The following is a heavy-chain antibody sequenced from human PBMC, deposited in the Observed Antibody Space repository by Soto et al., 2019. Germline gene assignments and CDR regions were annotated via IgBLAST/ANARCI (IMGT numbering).Heavy chain of an antibody. Sequence: EVQLVETGGGLIQPGGSLRLSCAASGFTVSSNYMSWVRQAPGKGLEWVSVIYSGGSTYYADSVKGRFTISRDNSKNTLYLQINSLRAEDTAVYYCARSPLYGDYAFDYWGQGTLVTVSS. CDR3: ARSPLYGDYAFDY. D-gene: IGHD4-17*01. V-gene: IGHV3-53*02. CDR1: GFTVSSNY. J-gene: IGHJ4*02. CDR2: IYSGGST.